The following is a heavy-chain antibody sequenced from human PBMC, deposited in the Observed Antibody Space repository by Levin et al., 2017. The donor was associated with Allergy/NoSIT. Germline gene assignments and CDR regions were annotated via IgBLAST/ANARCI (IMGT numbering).Heavy chain of an antibody. CDR3: ARRGHMDV. Sequence: SETLSLTCAIYGGSFSGYYWSWIRQPPGKGLEWIGEINHSGHTNSNPSLTSRFTMSVDTSKNQFSLRLTSVSAADTAVYYCARRGHMDVWGEGTTVTVSS. J-gene: IGHJ6*03. CDR1: GGSFSGYY. CDR2: INHSGHT. D-gene: IGHD3-16*01. V-gene: IGHV4-34*01.